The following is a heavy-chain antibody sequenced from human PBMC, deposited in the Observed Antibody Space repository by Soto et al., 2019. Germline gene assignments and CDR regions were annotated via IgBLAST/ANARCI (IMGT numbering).Heavy chain of an antibody. Sequence: QVQLQESGPGLVKPSQTLSLTCTVSGGSISRGGYYWSWIRQHPGKGLEWIGYIYYSGGTYYNPSLKSRVTRSVATSESQFSLRLSSVTAADTAVYYCARKDSGYADYMDVWGKGTTVTVSS. CDR3: ARKDSGYADYMDV. J-gene: IGHJ6*03. CDR1: GGSISRGGYY. D-gene: IGHD5-12*01. V-gene: IGHV4-31*03. CDR2: IYYSGGT.